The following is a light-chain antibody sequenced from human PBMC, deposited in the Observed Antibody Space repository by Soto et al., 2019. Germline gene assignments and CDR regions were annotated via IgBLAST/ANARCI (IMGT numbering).Light chain of an antibody. V-gene: IGLV2-14*01. J-gene: IGLJ2*01. Sequence: QSVLTQPASVSGSPGQSITISCTGTSSDVGGYNYVSWYQLHPGKAPKLIIYEVNNRPSGLSNRFSGSRSDNTASLTISGLQAEDEAIYYCSSYSTATQGVLFGGGTKLTVL. CDR1: SSDVGGYNY. CDR3: SSYSTATQGVL. CDR2: EVN.